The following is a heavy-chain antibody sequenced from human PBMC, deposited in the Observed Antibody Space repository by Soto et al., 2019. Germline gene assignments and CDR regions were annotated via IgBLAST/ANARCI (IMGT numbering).Heavy chain of an antibody. CDR2: IWYDGSNK. Sequence: QVQLVESGGGVVQPGRSLRLSCAASGFTFSSYGMHWVRQAPGKGLEWVAVIWYDGSNKYYADSVKGQFTISRDNSKNTLYLQMNSLRAEDTAVYYCARDSGGGYEEYWGQGTLVTVSS. J-gene: IGHJ4*02. D-gene: IGHD5-12*01. CDR1: GFTFSSYG. CDR3: ARDSGGGYEEY. V-gene: IGHV3-33*01.